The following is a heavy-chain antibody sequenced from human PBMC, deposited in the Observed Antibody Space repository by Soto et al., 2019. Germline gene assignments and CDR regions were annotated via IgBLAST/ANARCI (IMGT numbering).Heavy chain of an antibody. CDR2: ISSSSSTI. D-gene: IGHD6-6*01. CDR3: ARDSPYSSYDY. Sequence: PGRSLRLSSAASGFNFSSYSMSWVSQAPGKGLEWVSYISSSSSTIYYADSVKGRFTISRDNAKNSLYLQMNSLRAEDTAVYYCARDSPYSSYDYWGQGTLVTVSS. CDR1: GFNFSSYS. J-gene: IGHJ4*02. V-gene: IGHV3-48*01.